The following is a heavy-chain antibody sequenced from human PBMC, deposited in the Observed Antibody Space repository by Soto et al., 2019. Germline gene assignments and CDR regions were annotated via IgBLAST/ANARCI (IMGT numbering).Heavy chain of an antibody. J-gene: IGHJ4*02. D-gene: IGHD2-8*01. V-gene: IGHV3-23*01. CDR1: GFTFSSYA. CDR3: ARSRLILMVYARIPPYYFDY. Sequence: PGGSLRLSCAASGFTFSSYAMSWVRQAPGKGLEWVSAISGSGGSTYYADSVKGRFTISRDNSKNTLYLQMNSLRAEDTAVYYCARSRLILMVYARIPPYYFDYWGQGTLVTVSS. CDR2: ISGSGGST.